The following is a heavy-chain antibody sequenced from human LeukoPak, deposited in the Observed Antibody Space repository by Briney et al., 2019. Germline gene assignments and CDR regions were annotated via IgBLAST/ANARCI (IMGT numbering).Heavy chain of an antibody. Sequence: SETLSLTCTVSGGCISSYYCSWIRQPPGKGLEWIGYIYYSGSTNYNPSLKSRVTISVDTSKNQFSLKLSSVTAADTAVYYCARLTWGFWFDPWGQGNLVTVSS. CDR2: IYYSGST. D-gene: IGHD7-27*01. V-gene: IGHV4-59*08. CDR3: ARLTWGFWFDP. CDR1: GGCISSYY. J-gene: IGHJ5*02.